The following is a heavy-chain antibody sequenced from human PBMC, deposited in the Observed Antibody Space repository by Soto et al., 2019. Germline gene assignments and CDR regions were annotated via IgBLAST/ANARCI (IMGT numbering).Heavy chain of an antibody. CDR3: ARHIHNQGFEYYFDS. CDR2: INHSGST. D-gene: IGHD1-1*01. J-gene: IGHJ4*02. CDR1: GGSFSGYY. Sequence: SETLSLACAVYGGSFSGYYWSWIRQPPGKGLEWIGEINHSGSTNYDPSLKSRITISVDTSKNQISLKLSSVTAADTAVYYCARHIHNQGFEYYFDSWGQGTLVTVSS. V-gene: IGHV4-34*01.